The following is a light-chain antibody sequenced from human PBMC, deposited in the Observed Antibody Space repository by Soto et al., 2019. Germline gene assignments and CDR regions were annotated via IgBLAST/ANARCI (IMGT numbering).Light chain of an antibody. J-gene: IGKJ5*01. CDR2: DAS. V-gene: IGKV1-33*01. CDR1: QGISNY. Sequence: DIQMTQSPSSLSASVGDRVTITCQASQGISNYLNWYQQKPGKAPKPLIYDASNLEAGVPSRFSGSGSGTDFTFTISSLQPEDIATYYCQQYDNLPITFGQGTRLEIK. CDR3: QQYDNLPIT.